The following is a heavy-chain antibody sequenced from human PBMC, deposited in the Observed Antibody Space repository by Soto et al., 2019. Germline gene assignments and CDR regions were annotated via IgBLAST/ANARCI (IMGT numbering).Heavy chain of an antibody. J-gene: IGHJ4*02. V-gene: IGHV3-23*01. CDR3: AKGWGYGSGTYYKLGCEY. Sequence: EAQLLESGGGLVQPGGSLRLSCAASGFSFSNYGLNWVRQAPGKGLEWVSGMSGSTGTTDYADSVKGRFTISRDNLKNTLYVQMNSLRGEDTAVYYCAKGWGYGSGTYYKLGCEYWGQGTLVTVSS. CDR1: GFSFSNYG. D-gene: IGHD3-10*01. CDR2: MSGSTGTT.